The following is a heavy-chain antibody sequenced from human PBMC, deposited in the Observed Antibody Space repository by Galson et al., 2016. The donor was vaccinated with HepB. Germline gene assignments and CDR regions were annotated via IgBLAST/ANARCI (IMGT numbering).Heavy chain of an antibody. J-gene: IGHJ4*02. CDR3: AHATYCGGDCYPTYDFDY. CDR1: GLSLSTHGVG. V-gene: IGHV2-5*02. D-gene: IGHD2-21*01. Sequence: PALVKPTQTLTLTCTVSGLSLSTHGVGVGWIRQPPGKALEWLGLIYWDDENRYSPSLRNRLTITKGTSEDQVVLTLTNTDPADTATYFCAHATYCGGDCYPTYDFDYWGQGTLVTVSS. CDR2: IYWDDEN.